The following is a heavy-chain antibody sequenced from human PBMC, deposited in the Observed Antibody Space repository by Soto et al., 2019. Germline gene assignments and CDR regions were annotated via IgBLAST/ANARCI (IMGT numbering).Heavy chain of an antibody. Sequence: GGSLRLSCAASGFTISSYAMHWVRQAPGKGLEWVAVISYDGSNKYYADSVKGRFTISRDNSKNTLYLQMNSLRAEDTAVYYCARVRGYSYGRFDPWGQGTLVTVSS. J-gene: IGHJ5*02. CDR2: ISYDGSNK. V-gene: IGHV3-30-3*01. D-gene: IGHD5-18*01. CDR1: GFTISSYA. CDR3: ARVRGYSYGRFDP.